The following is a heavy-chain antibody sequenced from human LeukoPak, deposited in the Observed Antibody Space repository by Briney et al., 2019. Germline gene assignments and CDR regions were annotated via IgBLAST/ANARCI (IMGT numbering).Heavy chain of an antibody. V-gene: IGHV1-2*02. CDR1: GYTFTGYY. D-gene: IGHD2-2*02. CDR2: INPNSGGT. J-gene: IGHJ5*02. CDR3: AALEVCSSTSCYIDGDP. Sequence: ASVKVSCKASGYTFTGYYMHWVRQAPGQGLEWMGWINPNSGGTNYAQKFQGRVTMTRDTSISTAYMELSRLRSDDTAVYYCAALEVCSSTSCYIDGDPWGQGTLVTVSS.